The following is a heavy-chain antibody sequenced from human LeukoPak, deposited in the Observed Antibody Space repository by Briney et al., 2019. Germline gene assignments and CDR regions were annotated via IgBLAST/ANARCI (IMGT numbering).Heavy chain of an antibody. CDR2: ISGSGAST. CDR1: GFTFSSFA. Sequence: GGSLRLSCAASGFTFSSFAMSWVRQAPGKGLEWVSAISGSGASTYYADSVKGRFTISRDNSKNTLYLQMNSLRAEDTAVYYCAKDLFSMIVADFDYWGQGTLVTVSS. CDR3: AKDLFSMIVADFDY. D-gene: IGHD3-22*01. V-gene: IGHV3-23*01. J-gene: IGHJ4*02.